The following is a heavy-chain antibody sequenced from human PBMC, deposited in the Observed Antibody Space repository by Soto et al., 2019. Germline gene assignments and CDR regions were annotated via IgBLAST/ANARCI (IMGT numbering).Heavy chain of an antibody. D-gene: IGHD3-3*01. J-gene: IGHJ5*02. CDR2: MNPNSGNT. V-gene: IGHV1-8*01. CDR1: GYTFISYD. Sequence: ASVKVSCKASGYTFISYDINWVRQATGQGLEWMGWMNPNSGNTGYAQKFQGRVTMTRNTSISTAYMELSSLRSEDTAVYYCAREGSYYDFWSGYYTGKTFAGWFDPWGQGTLVTVSS. CDR3: AREGSYYDFWSGYYTGKTFAGWFDP.